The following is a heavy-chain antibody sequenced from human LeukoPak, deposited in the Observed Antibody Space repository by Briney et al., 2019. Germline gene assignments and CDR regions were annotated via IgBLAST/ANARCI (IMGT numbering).Heavy chain of an antibody. J-gene: IGHJ6*03. D-gene: IGHD1-26*01. CDR3: ARDPYSGSYGNYYYYFMDV. V-gene: IGHV3-21*01. CDR2: ITSGSSYI. CDR1: GFTFSSYN. Sequence: NPGGSLRLSCAASGFTFSSYNMNWVRQAPGKGLEWVSSITSGSSYIYYADSVKGRFTISRDNAKNSLYLQMNSLRAEDTAVYYCARDPYSGSYGNYYYYFMDVRGKGTTVTISS.